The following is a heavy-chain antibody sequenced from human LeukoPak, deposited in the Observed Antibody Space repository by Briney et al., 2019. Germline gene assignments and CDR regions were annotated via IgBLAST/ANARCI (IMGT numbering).Heavy chain of an antibody. D-gene: IGHD3-3*01. CDR3: AGYDFWSGYCNY. CDR1: GGSISSTSYY. CDR2: IYTSGST. J-gene: IGHJ4*02. V-gene: IGHV4-61*02. Sequence: SQTLSLTCTVSGGSISSTSYYWSWIRQPAGKGLEWIGRIYTSGSTNYNPSLKSRVTIPVDTSKNQFSLKLSSVTAADTAAYYCAGYDFWSGYCNYWGQGTLVTVSS.